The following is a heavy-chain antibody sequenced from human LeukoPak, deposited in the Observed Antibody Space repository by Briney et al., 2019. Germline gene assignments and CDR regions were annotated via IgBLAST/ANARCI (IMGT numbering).Heavy chain of an antibody. J-gene: IGHJ4*01. Sequence: PGGSLRLSCSASTFALSSYEMNWVRQAPGKGLEWVSYISRSGSTIYYADSVKGRFTISRDNAEDSLFLQMNSLRAEDTAVYYCAREGPSYAPSAPFFSDFWGQGTLVTVSS. CDR3: AREGPSYAPSAPFFSDF. V-gene: IGHV3-48*03. CDR2: ISRSGSTI. CDR1: TFALSSYE.